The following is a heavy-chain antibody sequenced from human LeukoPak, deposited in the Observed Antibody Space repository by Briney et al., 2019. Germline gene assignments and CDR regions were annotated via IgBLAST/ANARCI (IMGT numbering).Heavy chain of an antibody. V-gene: IGHV1-8*01. CDR2: MNPNSGNT. J-gene: IGHJ6*02. CDR3: AREERNGSSTSCLGVHYYYGRAV. CDR1: GYTFTSYD. Sequence: ASVKVSCKASGYTFTSYDINWVRQATGQGLEWMGWMNPNSGNTGYAQKFQGRVTMTRNTSISTAYMELSSLRSEDTAVYYCAREERNGSSTSCLGVHYYYGRAVWGQGPRVPVSS. D-gene: IGHD2-2*01.